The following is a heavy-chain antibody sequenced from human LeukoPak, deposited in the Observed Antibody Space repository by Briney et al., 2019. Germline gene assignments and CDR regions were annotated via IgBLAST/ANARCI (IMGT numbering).Heavy chain of an antibody. V-gene: IGHV4-4*02. CDR3: ARDIYDILTGPDAFDI. Sequence: SGTLSLTCAVSGGSLSSSNWWSWVRQPPGKGLEWIGEIYHSGSTNYNPSLKSRVTISVDKSKNQFSLKLSSVTAADTAVYYCARDIYDILTGPDAFDIWGQGTMVTVSS. J-gene: IGHJ3*02. D-gene: IGHD3-9*01. CDR2: IYHSGST. CDR1: GGSLSSSNW.